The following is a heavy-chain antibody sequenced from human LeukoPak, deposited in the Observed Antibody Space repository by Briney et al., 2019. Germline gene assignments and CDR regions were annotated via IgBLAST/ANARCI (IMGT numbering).Heavy chain of an antibody. CDR3: ARARYSYGQIDY. CDR2: INPNSGGT. J-gene: IGHJ4*02. D-gene: IGHD5-18*01. CDR1: GYTFTGYY. V-gene: IGHV1-2*02. Sequence: ASVKVSCKASGYTFTGYYMHWVRQAPGQGLEWMGWINPNSGGTNYAQKFQGRVTMTRDTSISTAYMELSRLRSDDKAVYYCARARYSYGQIDYWGQGTLVTVSS.